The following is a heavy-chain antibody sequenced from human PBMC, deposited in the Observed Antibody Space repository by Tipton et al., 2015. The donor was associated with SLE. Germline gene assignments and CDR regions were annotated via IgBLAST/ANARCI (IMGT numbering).Heavy chain of an antibody. V-gene: IGHV4-34*01. CDR2: INHSGST. CDR3: ARGTGDSGDYLDY. D-gene: IGHD7-27*01. J-gene: IGHJ4*02. CDR1: GGSFSGYY. Sequence: LRLSCAVCGGSFSGYYWSWIRQPPGKGLEWIGEINHSGSTNYNPSLKSRVTISVDTSKNQFSLKLSSVTAADTAVYYCARGTGDSGDYLDYWGQGTLVTVSS.